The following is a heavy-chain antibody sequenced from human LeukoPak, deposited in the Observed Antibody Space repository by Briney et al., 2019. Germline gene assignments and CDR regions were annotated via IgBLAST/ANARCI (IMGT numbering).Heavy chain of an antibody. CDR1: GPSISSSSSS. J-gene: IGHJ4*02. V-gene: IGHV4-39*02. CDR2: IYYSGLT. Sequence: PSETLSLTCTVSGPSISSSSSSWGWVRQPPGKGPEWIGSIYYSGLTYDNPSLKNRVSISVGPSKNHFSLKVSSVTAADTAVYDGASGTFDDCGDYGRGDYFDHWGQGTLVTVSS. CDR3: ASGTFDDCGDYGRGDYFDH. D-gene: IGHD4-17*01.